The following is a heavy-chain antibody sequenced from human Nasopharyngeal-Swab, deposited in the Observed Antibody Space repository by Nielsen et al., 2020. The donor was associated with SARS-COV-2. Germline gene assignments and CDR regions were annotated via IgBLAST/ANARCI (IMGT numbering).Heavy chain of an antibody. Sequence: RQAPGKALEWLALIYWNDDKRYSPSLKSRLTITKDTSKNQVVLTMTNMDPVDTATYYCAHRGGYCSSTSCYTAFEFVVEYYFDYWGQGTLVTSPQ. J-gene: IGHJ4*02. CDR2: IYWNDDK. D-gene: IGHD2-2*02. V-gene: IGHV2-5*01. CDR3: AHRGGYCSSTSCYTAFEFVVEYYFDY.